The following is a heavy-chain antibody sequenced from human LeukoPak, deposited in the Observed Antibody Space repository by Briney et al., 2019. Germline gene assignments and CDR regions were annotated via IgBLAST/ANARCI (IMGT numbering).Heavy chain of an antibody. V-gene: IGHV3-48*03. CDR2: ISSSVNTI. D-gene: IGHD2-21*02. CDR3: ARVCWWGGDCDAQKSDY. CDR1: GFTSSSYA. J-gene: IGHJ4*02. Sequence: PGRSLRLSCAASGFTSSSYAMNWVRHTPGKGLEWGSYISSSVNTIYSADSVKGRFTISRDNAKNSLYLQMSSLRAEDTAVYYCARVCWWGGDCDAQKSDYWGQGTLVTVSS.